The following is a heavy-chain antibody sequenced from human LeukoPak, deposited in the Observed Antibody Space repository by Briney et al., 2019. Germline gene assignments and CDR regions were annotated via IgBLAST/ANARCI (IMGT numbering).Heavy chain of an antibody. CDR2: INPYSGGT. D-gene: IGHD4-17*01. CDR3: ARRSVTTTPYYYYYMDV. CDR1: GYTFTGYY. V-gene: IGHV1-2*02. J-gene: IGHJ6*03. Sequence: ASVKVSCKASGYTFTGYYMHWVRQAPGQGLESMGWINPYSGGTNYAQKFQGRVTMTSDTSISTAYMELNWLTSDDTAVYYCARRSVTTTPYYYYYMDVWGKGTTVTISS.